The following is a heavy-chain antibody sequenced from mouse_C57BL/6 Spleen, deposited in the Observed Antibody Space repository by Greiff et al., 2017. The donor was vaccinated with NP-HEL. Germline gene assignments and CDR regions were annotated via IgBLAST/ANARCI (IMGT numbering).Heavy chain of an antibody. CDR2: ISSGSSTI. V-gene: IGHV5-17*01. Sequence: EVQLVESGGGLVKPGGSLKLSCAASGFTFSDYGMHWVRQAPEKGLEWVAYISSGSSTIYYADTVKGRFTISRDNAKNTLFLQLTSLRSEHTAMLYGARLNWEDWGKGTTRTVAS. J-gene: IGHJ2*01. CDR1: GFTFSDYG. D-gene: IGHD4-1*01. CDR3: ARLNWED.